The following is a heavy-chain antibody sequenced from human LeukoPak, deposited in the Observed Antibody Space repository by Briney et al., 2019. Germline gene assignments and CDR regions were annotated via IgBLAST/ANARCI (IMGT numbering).Heavy chain of an antibody. CDR2: IKKDGSEK. Sequence: GGSLRLSCAASGFTFSSYWMSWVRQAPGKGLEWVANIKKDGSEKYYVDSVKGRFTISRDNAKTSLYLQMNSLRAEDTAVYYCAREGGYSGYIPLGFDYWGQGTLVTVSS. J-gene: IGHJ4*02. CDR3: AREGGYSGYIPLGFDY. V-gene: IGHV3-7*01. D-gene: IGHD5-12*01. CDR1: GFTFSSYW.